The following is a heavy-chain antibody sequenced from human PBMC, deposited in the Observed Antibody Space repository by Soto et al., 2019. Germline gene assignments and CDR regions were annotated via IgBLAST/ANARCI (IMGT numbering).Heavy chain of an antibody. V-gene: IGHV1-18*01. CDR2: ISAYNGNT. Sequence: QVQLVQSVAEVKKPGDSVKVSFKASGYTFTSYAIRWGRQAPGQGLEWMGWISAYNGNTNYAQKLQGRVTMTTDTYTTTAYMELRSLRSDDKDLYYFARSGATAGYWVQGTRVTVSS. CDR1: GYTFTSYA. D-gene: IGHD3-10*01. J-gene: IGHJ4*02. CDR3: ARSGATAGY.